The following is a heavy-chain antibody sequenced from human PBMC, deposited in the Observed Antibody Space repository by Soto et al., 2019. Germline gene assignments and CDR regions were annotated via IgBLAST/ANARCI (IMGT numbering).Heavy chain of an antibody. J-gene: IGHJ3*02. CDR2: IYYRGST. CDR1: CFSIISSSFH. CDR3: ARVWGGAFDI. V-gene: IGHV4-39*07. D-gene: IGHD3-10*01. Sequence: SDTLSLTCTLSCFSIISSSFHWGWIRQPPGKGQEWIGSIYYRGSTYYRPSLKRRVNKSVDTSKNQFSLKLISVTAADTAVYYCARVWGGAFDIWGQGTMVT.